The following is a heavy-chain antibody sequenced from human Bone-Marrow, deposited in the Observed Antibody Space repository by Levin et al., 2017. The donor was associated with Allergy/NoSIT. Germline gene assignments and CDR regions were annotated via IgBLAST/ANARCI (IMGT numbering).Heavy chain of an antibody. CDR3: ARDGLFDY. CDR1: GFSFYNYA. D-gene: IGHD3/OR15-3a*01. V-gene: IGHV3-23*01. Sequence: SCAASGFSFYNYAMNWVRQAPGKGLEWIADISGSGATPSYAESVKGRFTISRDNSRNTLYLEMSSLRADDSALYYCARDGLFDYWGRGTLVTVSS. CDR2: ISGSGATP. J-gene: IGHJ4*02.